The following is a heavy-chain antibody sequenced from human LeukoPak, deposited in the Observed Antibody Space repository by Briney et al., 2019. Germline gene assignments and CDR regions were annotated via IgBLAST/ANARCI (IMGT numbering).Heavy chain of an antibody. CDR1: GFTFSSYG. CDR3: AKGVEQWLVTYAEYFQH. D-gene: IGHD6-19*01. CDR2: ISGSGGST. V-gene: IGHV3-23*01. J-gene: IGHJ1*01. Sequence: GGSLRLSCAASGFTFSSYGMSWVRQAPGKGLEWVSAISGSGGSTYYADSVKGRFTISRDNSKNTLYLQMNSLRAEDTAVYYCAKGVEQWLVTYAEYFQHWGQGTLVTVSS.